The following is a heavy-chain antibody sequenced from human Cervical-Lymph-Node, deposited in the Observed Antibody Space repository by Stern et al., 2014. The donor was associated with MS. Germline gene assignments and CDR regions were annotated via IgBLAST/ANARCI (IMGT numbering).Heavy chain of an antibody. Sequence: VQLVQSGAEVKKTGESLKISCKGSGYNFTNYWSGWVRQMPGKGLEWMGSIHPGDSDTRYSPSFQGQVTISADKSITTAYLQCSPKASDTAMYYCARHFCARRNGHNYCYFDYWGQGTLVTVSS. CDR1: GYNFTNYW. CDR2: IHPGDSDT. V-gene: IGHV5-51*01. CDR3: ARHFCARRNGHNYCYFDY. D-gene: IGHD5-24*01. J-gene: IGHJ4*02.